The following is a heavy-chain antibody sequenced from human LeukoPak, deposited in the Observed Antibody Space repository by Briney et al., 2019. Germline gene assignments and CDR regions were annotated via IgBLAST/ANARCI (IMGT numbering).Heavy chain of an antibody. D-gene: IGHD6-13*01. J-gene: IGHJ4*02. CDR1: GFAFSSCW. CDR2: INGDGSST. Sequence: GGSLRLSYAASGFAFSSCWMHWVRQAPGKGLVWVSRINGDGSSTGYADSVKGRLTISRDNANNMMYLQMDSLRAEDSATYYCVRGTTYSSTKADFWGQGTLVTVSS. CDR3: VRGTTYSSTKADF. V-gene: IGHV3-74*01.